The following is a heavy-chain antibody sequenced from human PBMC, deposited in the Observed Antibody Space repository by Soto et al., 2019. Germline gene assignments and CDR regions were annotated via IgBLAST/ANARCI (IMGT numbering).Heavy chain of an antibody. V-gene: IGHV3-30-3*01. Sequence: QVQLVESGGGVVQPGRSLRLSCAASGFTFSSYAMHWVRQAPGKGLEWVAVISYDGSNKYYADSVKGRFTISRDNSKNTLYLQMNSLRAEDTAVYYCAIDLEYYDSSGCWYYWGQGTLVTVSS. CDR3: AIDLEYYDSSGCWYY. J-gene: IGHJ4*02. D-gene: IGHD3-22*01. CDR1: GFTFSSYA. CDR2: ISYDGSNK.